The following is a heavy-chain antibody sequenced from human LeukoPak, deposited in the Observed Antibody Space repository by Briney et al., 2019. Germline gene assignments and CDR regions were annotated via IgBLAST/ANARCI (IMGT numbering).Heavy chain of an antibody. CDR2: MTTSRYI. J-gene: IGHJ3*01. Sequence: PGGSLRLSCAASGFTFSSYSMNWVRQAPGKGLEWVSSMTTSRYIYYADSVKGRFTISRDDANNSVYLQMDSLRAEDTATYYCARDQFFDYDNDDAFDVWGQGTKVIVSS. V-gene: IGHV3-21*01. CDR1: GFTFSSYS. CDR3: ARDQFFDYDNDDAFDV. D-gene: IGHD3-22*01.